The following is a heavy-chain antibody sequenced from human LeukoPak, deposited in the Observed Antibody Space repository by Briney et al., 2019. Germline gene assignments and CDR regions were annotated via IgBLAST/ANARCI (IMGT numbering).Heavy chain of an antibody. CDR2: IYNSGST. J-gene: IGHJ4*02. CDR1: GGSISSYY. Sequence: PSETLSLTCTVSGGSISSYYWSWIRQPPGKGLEWIGYIYNSGSTKYNPSLKSRVTMSMDTFKNQFSLKLSSVTAADTAVYYCARGGWYSDYWGQGTLVTVSS. V-gene: IGHV4-59*01. D-gene: IGHD6-19*01. CDR3: ARGGWYSDY.